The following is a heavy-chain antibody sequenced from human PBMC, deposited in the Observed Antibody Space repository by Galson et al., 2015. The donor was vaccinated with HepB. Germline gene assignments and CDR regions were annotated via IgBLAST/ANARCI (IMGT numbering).Heavy chain of an antibody. CDR1: GFTFSNYG. D-gene: IGHD6-19*01. Sequence: SLRLSCAASGFTFSNYGMHWVRQAPGKGLAWVEVISYDGSNNYYADSVKGRFTISRDNSKNTLYLQTNSLRAEDTALYYCAKDPYLYSALAGTMAGFDYWGQGTLVTVSS. V-gene: IGHV3-30*18. CDR2: ISYDGSNN. J-gene: IGHJ4*02. CDR3: AKDPYLYSALAGTMAGFDY.